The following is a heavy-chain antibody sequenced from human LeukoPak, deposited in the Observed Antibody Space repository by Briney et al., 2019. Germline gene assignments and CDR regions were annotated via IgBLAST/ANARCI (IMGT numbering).Heavy chain of an antibody. D-gene: IGHD3-10*01. CDR2: IYYSRST. CDR3: ARRFGELLYRGYYYYYMDV. CDR1: GGSISSYY. Sequence: SETLSLTCTVSGGSISSYYWSWIRQPPGKGLEWIGYIYYSRSTNYNPSLKSRVTISVDTSKNQFSLKLSSVTAADAAVYYCARRFGELLYRGYYYYYMDVWGKGTTVTVSS. J-gene: IGHJ6*03. V-gene: IGHV4-59*01.